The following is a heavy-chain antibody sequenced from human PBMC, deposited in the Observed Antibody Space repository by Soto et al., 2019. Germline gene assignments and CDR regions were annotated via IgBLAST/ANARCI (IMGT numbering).Heavy chain of an antibody. J-gene: IGHJ4*02. CDR3: ARGQYSSGRYDN. CDR2: LYSGGGT. Sequence: EVQLVETGGGLIQPGGSLRLSCAASGFTVSNNYMSWVRQAPGKGLEWVSVLYSGGGTSYADSVRGRFTISKDNSRNTLYLQMNGLRVEDTALYYCARGQYSSGRYDNWGQGTLVTVS. V-gene: IGHV3-53*02. D-gene: IGHD6-19*01. CDR1: GFTVSNNY.